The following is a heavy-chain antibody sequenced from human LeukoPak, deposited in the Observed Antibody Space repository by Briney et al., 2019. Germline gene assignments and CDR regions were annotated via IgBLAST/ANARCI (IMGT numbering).Heavy chain of an antibody. V-gene: IGHV3-64D*06. J-gene: IGHJ4*02. CDR2: ISSNGGST. Sequence: GGSLRLSCAASGFTFSSYWMHWVRQAPGKGLEYVSAISSNGGSTYYADSVKGRFTISRDNSKNTLYLQMSSLRAEDTAVYYCVKDRHCSSTSCYAPFDYWGQGTLVTVSS. CDR3: VKDRHCSSTSCYAPFDY. D-gene: IGHD2-2*01. CDR1: GFTFSSYW.